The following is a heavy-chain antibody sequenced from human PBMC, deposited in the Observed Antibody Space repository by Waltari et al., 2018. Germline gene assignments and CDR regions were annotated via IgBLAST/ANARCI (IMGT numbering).Heavy chain of an antibody. CDR3: SRQVLGYCTSAACRRLES. V-gene: IGHV4-38-2*01. D-gene: IGHD2-2*03. Sequence: QVQLQESGPGLVKPSETLSLTCDVSGYSINSGYYWGWIRQSPVKGLELIATIYHAGDTFYNPSLKSRVTISMDTSKNQFSLKLNSVTAADTAVYFCSRQVLGYCTSAACRRLESWGQGTLVTVSS. CDR2: IYHAGDT. J-gene: IGHJ4*02. CDR1: GYSINSGYY.